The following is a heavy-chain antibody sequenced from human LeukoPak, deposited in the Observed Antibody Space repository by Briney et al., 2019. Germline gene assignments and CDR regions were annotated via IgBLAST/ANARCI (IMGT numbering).Heavy chain of an antibody. D-gene: IGHD2-2*02. CDR2: IYSGGST. J-gene: IGHJ4*02. CDR1: GFTVSSNY. V-gene: IGHV3-53*01. CDR3: AKDRPAKDIVVVPAAIFMGVHDY. Sequence: GGSLRLSCAASGFTVSSNYMSWVRQAPGKGLEWVSVIYSGGSTYYADSVKGRFTISRDNSKNTLYLQMNSLRAEDTAVYYCAKDRPAKDIVVVPAAIFMGVHDYWGQGTLVTVSS.